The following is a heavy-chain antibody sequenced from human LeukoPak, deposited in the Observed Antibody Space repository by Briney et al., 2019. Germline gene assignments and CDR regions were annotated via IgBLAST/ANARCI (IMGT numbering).Heavy chain of an antibody. D-gene: IGHD2-15*01. V-gene: IGHV5-51*01. CDR3: ARHAGYCTGGKCYSFYYFDY. J-gene: IGHJ4*02. CDR2: IHPGDSDT. CDR1: GYTFTNYW. Sequence: PGESLKISCKASGYTFTNYWIGWVRHTPGKGLEWMGIIHPGDSDTRYRTSFQGQVTMSVDESTSTAYLHWTSLKASGTAIYYCARHAGYCTGGKCYSFYYFDYWGQGTLVTVSS.